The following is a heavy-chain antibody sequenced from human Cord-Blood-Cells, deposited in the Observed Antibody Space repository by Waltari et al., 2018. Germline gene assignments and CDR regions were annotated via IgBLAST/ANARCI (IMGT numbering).Heavy chain of an antibody. CDR2: IYTSGST. Sequence: VQLQESGPGLVKPSETRALTCTVSGGTISSYSWSWIPQPAGRGLGGMGRIYTSGSTNYNPSLKSRVTMSVDTSKNQFSLKLSSVTAADTAVYYCARDSGSYYYYYYMDVWGKGTTVTVSS. D-gene: IGHD1-26*01. V-gene: IGHV4-4*07. CDR1: GGTISSYS. CDR3: ARDSGSYYYYYYMDV. J-gene: IGHJ6*03.